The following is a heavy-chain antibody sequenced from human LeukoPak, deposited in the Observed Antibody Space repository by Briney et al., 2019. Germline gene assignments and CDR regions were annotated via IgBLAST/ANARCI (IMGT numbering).Heavy chain of an antibody. CDR2: IYYSGST. D-gene: IGHD6-13*01. Sequence: SETLSLTCTVSGGSISSSSYYWSWIRQPPGKGLEWIGYIYYSGSTNYNPSLKSRVTISVDTSKNQFSLKLSSVTAADTAVYYCARQYSSSWAPLDYWGQGTLVTVSS. CDR1: GGSISSSSYY. V-gene: IGHV4-61*05. CDR3: ARQYSSSWAPLDY. J-gene: IGHJ4*02.